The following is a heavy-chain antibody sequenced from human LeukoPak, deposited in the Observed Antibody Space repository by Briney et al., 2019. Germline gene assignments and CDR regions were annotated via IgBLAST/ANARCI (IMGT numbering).Heavy chain of an antibody. Sequence: SQTLSLTCTVSGGSISSGDYYWSWIRQPPGKGLEWIGYIYYSGSTYYNPSLKSRVTISVDTSKNQFSLKLSSVTAADTAVYYCARVSRTCTNGVCSIWGQGTMATVSS. D-gene: IGHD2-8*01. V-gene: IGHV4-30-4*08. CDR3: ARVSRTCTNGVCSI. CDR1: GGSISSGDYY. CDR2: IYYSGST. J-gene: IGHJ3*02.